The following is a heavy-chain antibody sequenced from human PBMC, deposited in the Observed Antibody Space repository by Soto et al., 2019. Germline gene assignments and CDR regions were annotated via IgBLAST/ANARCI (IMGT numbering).Heavy chain of an antibody. V-gene: IGHV4-39*01. CDR2: IYYSGST. J-gene: IGHJ4*02. D-gene: IGHD3-10*01. CDR3: ARRYYGSGAKFDDY. Sequence: PSETLSLTCTVSGGSISSSSYYWGWLRQPPGKGLEWIGSIYYSGSTYYNPSLKSRVTISVDTSKNQFSLQLSSVTAADTAVYYCARRYYGSGAKFDDYWGQGTLVSVSS. CDR1: GGSISSSSYY.